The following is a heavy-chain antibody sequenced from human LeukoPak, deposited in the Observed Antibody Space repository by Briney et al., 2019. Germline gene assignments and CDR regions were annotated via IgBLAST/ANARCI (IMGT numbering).Heavy chain of an antibody. V-gene: IGHV3-48*01. CDR1: GLTFSGYS. CDR3: ARVRNLRGDY. Sequence: GGSLRLSCAASGLTFSGYSMNWVRQAPGKGLEWVSYISSGSSTVYYADSVKGRFTISRDNAKNSLYLQMNSLRAEDTAVYYCARVRNLRGDYWGQGTLVTVSS. CDR2: ISSGSSTV. J-gene: IGHJ4*02. D-gene: IGHD4-17*01.